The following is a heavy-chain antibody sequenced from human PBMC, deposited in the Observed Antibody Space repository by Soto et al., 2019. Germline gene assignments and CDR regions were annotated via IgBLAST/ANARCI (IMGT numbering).Heavy chain of an antibody. CDR2: IDGSGATK. CDR1: GFTFNDFE. D-gene: IGHD3-10*01. V-gene: IGHV3-48*03. Sequence: EVQLLESGGGLVQPGGSLRLSCGVSGFTFNDFEMNWVRQAPGKGPEWLAYIDGSGATKKYADSVRGRFTISRDNPDNSLFLPMSSLGAAVTAIYYCERGFGRFNFLCQGMVVSVSS. CDR3: ERGFGRFNF. J-gene: IGHJ4*02.